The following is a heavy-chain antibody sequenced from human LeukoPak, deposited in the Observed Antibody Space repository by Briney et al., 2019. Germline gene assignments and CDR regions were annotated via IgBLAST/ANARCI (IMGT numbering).Heavy chain of an antibody. J-gene: IGHJ4*02. CDR2: INHSGST. D-gene: IGHD2-15*01. V-gene: IGHV4-34*01. Sequence: SETLSHTCAVYGGSFSGYYWSWIRQPPGKGLEWIGEINHSGSTNYNPSLKSRVTISVDTSKNQFSPKLSSVTAADTAVYYCFVLPLGYWGQGTLVTVSS. CDR3: FVLPLGY. CDR1: GGSFSGYY.